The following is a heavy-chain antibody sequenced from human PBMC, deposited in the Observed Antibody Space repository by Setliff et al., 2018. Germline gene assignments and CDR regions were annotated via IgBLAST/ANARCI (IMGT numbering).Heavy chain of an antibody. CDR2: IIPNFRTT. D-gene: IGHD2-21*02. V-gene: IGHV1-69*05. J-gene: IGHJ6*03. Sequence: ASVKVSCKASGYTFTGHHLHWVRQAPGQGLEWMGGIIPNFRTTSYAQKFQGRVTISTDESTMTAHMELNSLRPEDTAMYYCAREEVIVMTVNNYYYYMDVWGKGTTVTVSS. CDR1: GYTFTGHH. CDR3: AREEVIVMTVNNYYYYMDV.